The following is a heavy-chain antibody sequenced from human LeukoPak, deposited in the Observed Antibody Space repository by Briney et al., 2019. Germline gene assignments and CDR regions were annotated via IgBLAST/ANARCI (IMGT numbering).Heavy chain of an antibody. CDR3: ARAMVVVVTAAFDI. Sequence: ASVKVSCKASGGTFSSYAISWVRQAPGQGLEWMGGIIPIFGTANYAQKFQGRVTITTDEPTSTAYMELSSLRSEDTAVYYCARAMVVVVTAAFDIWGQGTMVTVSS. J-gene: IGHJ3*02. CDR1: GGTFSSYA. V-gene: IGHV1-69*05. CDR2: IIPIFGTA. D-gene: IGHD2-21*02.